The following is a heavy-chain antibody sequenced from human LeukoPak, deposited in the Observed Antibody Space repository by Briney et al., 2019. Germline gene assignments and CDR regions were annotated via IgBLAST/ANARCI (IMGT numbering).Heavy chain of an antibody. V-gene: IGHV3-74*01. CDR3: ATGLGHYYDY. D-gene: IGHD2-8*02. J-gene: IGHJ4*02. Sequence: GGSLRLSCAASGIGFYNYWMHWVRQAPGEGLEWLSRVTSDGSDTVYADSVKGRFTIPRDNARTTVYLQMSSLRLDDTATYYCATGLGHYYDYWGQGSLVTVSS. CDR2: VTSDGSDT. CDR1: GIGFYNYW.